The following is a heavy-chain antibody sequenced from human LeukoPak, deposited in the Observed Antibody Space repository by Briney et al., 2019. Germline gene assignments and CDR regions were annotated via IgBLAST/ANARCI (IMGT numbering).Heavy chain of an antibody. CDR2: ISGSGGST. CDR3: AKFSKVAGLYFDY. CDR1: GFTFDDYG. D-gene: IGHD6-19*01. V-gene: IGHV3-23*01. J-gene: IGHJ4*02. Sequence: GGSLRLSCAASGFTFDDYGMSWVRQAPGKGLEWVSAISGSGGSTYYADSVKGRFTISRDNSKNTLYLQMNSLRAEDTAVYYCAKFSKVAGLYFDYWGQGTLVTVSS.